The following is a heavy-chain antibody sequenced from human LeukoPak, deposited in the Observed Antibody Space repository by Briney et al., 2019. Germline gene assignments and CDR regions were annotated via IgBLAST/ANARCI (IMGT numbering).Heavy chain of an antibody. V-gene: IGHV4-34*01. CDR2: INHSGST. CDR3: ARASYAIVGYDY. D-gene: IGHD2-8*01. Sequence: SETLSLTCAVYGGSFSGYYWSWIRQPPGKGLEWIGEINHSGSTNHNPSLKSRVTISVDTSKNQFSLKLSSVTAADTAVYYCARASYAIVGYDYWGQGTLVTVSS. CDR1: GGSFSGYY. J-gene: IGHJ4*02.